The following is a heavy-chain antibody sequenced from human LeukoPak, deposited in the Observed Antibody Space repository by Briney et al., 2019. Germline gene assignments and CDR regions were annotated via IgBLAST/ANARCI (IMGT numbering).Heavy chain of an antibody. CDR2: IYYSGST. J-gene: IGHJ3*02. V-gene: IGHV4-39*07. Sequence: KASETLSLTCTVSGGSISSSSYYWGWIRQPPGKGLEWIGSIYYSGSTYYNPSLKSRVTISVDKSKNQFSLKLSSVTAADTAVYYCARFMITFGGVIVMDAFDIWGQGTMVTVSS. D-gene: IGHD3-16*02. CDR1: GGSISSSSYY. CDR3: ARFMITFGGVIVMDAFDI.